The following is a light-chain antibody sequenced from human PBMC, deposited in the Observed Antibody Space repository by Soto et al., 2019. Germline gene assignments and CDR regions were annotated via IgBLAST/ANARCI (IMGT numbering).Light chain of an antibody. CDR2: DAS. CDR1: RNINDY. CDR3: QQSYSTPWT. J-gene: IGKJ1*01. V-gene: IGKV1-39*01. Sequence: DIQMTQSPSSLSASVGDRVAMTCQASRNINDYLNLYQQKPVRAPNLLIYDASNLEAGVPSRFRGSGSGTDFTLTISSLQPEDFATDYCQQSYSTPWTFGQGTKVHI.